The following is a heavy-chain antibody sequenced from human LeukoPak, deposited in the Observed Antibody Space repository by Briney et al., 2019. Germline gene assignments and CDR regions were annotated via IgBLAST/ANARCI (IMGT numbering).Heavy chain of an antibody. CDR3: ARELVAIFGVANYMDV. CDR1: GFTFSSYE. Sequence: GGSLRLSCAASGFTFSSYEMNWVRQAPGKGLEWVSYISSSGSTIYYADSVKGRFTISRDNAKNSLYLQMNSLRAEDTAVYYCARELVAIFGVANYMDVWGKGTTVTVSS. J-gene: IGHJ6*03. D-gene: IGHD3-3*01. V-gene: IGHV3-48*03. CDR2: ISSSGSTI.